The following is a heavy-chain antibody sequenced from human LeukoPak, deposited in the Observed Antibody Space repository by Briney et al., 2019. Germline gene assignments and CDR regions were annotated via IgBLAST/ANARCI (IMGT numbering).Heavy chain of an antibody. CDR3: PLPTLGY. V-gene: IGHV3-20*04. J-gene: IGHJ4*02. CDR2: INWNGGNT. Sequence: PGGSLRLSCAASGFTFDDYGMSWVRQAPGKGLEWVSGINWNGGNTDYADSVKGRFTISRDNYKNILYLEMSSLRVEDTAVYFCPLPTLGYWGQGTLVTVSS. CDR1: GFTFDDYG.